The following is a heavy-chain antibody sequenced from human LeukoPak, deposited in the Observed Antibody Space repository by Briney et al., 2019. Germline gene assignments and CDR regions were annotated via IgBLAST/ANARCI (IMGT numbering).Heavy chain of an antibody. CDR3: AKEYDFWSGYSRGVMDV. CDR1: GFTFSNYG. CDR2: IPYDGSNE. D-gene: IGHD3-3*01. V-gene: IGHV3-30*18. Sequence: GRSLRLSCAASGFTFSNYGMHWVRQAPGKGLEWVAVIPYDGSNEYYADSVKGRFTISRDNSKNTLYLQMNSLRAEDTAVYYCAKEYDFWSGYSRGVMDVWGKGTTVTVSS. J-gene: IGHJ6*04.